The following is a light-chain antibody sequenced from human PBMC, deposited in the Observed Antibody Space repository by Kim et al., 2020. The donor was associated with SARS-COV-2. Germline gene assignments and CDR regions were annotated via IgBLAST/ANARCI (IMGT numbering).Light chain of an antibody. V-gene: IGKV3-15*01. CDR1: QSISSN. J-gene: IGKJ4*01. Sequence: VYPGERATLSCRASQSISSNLAWYQQKPGQAPRLLIYGASTRATGIPARFSGSGSGTDFTLTISSLQSEDFAVYYCQQYNNWPLTFGGGTKVDIK. CDR3: QQYNNWPLT. CDR2: GAS.